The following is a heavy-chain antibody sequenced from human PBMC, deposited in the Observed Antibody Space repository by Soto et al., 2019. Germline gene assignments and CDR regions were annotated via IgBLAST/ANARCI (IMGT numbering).Heavy chain of an antibody. J-gene: IGHJ5*02. Sequence: QVQLVESGGGVVQPGRSLRLSCAASGFTFSSYGMHWVRQAPGKGLEWVAVISYDGSNKYYADSVKGRFTISRDNSKNTLYLQMNSLRAEDTAVYYCAKDQFVGATGWFDPWGQGTLFTVSS. V-gene: IGHV3-30*18. D-gene: IGHD1-26*01. CDR1: GFTFSSYG. CDR3: AKDQFVGATGWFDP. CDR2: ISYDGSNK.